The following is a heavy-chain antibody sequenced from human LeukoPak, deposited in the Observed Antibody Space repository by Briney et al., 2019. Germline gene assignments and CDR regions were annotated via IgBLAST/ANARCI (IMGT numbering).Heavy chain of an antibody. D-gene: IGHD5-18*01. CDR1: GFTFSSYA. CDR2: ISYDGSNK. V-gene: IGHV3-30-3*01. CDR3: AKDSTRYSSGY. Sequence: GGSLRLSCAASGFTFSSYAMHWVRQAPGKGLEWVAVISYDGSNKYYADSVKGRFTISRDNSKNTLYLQMNNLIAEDTAVYYCAKDSTRYSSGYWGQGTLVTVSS. J-gene: IGHJ4*02.